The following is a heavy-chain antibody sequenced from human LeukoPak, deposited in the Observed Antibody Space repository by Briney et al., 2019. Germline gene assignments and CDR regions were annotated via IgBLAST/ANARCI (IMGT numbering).Heavy chain of an antibody. J-gene: IGHJ5*02. V-gene: IGHV4-30-4*08. D-gene: IGHD1-7*01. CDR3: AREGSRYNWNYNWFDP. CDR2: IYYSGST. Sequence: SETLSLTCAVYGGSFSGYYWSWIRQPPGKGLEWIGYIYYSGSTYYNPSLKSRVTISVDTSKNQFSLKLRSVTAADTAVYYCAREGSRYNWNYNWFDPWGQGTLVTVSS. CDR1: GGSFSGYY.